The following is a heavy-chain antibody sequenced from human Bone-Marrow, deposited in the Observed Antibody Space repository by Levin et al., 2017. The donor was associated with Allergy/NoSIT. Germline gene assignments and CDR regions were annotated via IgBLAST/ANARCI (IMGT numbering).Heavy chain of an antibody. CDR1: GYTFNNYD. Sequence: GESLKISCEASGYTFNNYDINWVRQAAGQGLEWMGWMNPRTGQTVYAQNFQGRVSMTRETSRSTAHMDLSSLIPEDTAVYYCARGPGYAFWRSVVGYDHYALDVWGQGTTVTVSS. CDR3: ARGPGYAFWRSVVGYDHYALDV. CDR2: MNPRTGQT. V-gene: IGHV1-8*01. J-gene: IGHJ6*02. D-gene: IGHD3-3*01.